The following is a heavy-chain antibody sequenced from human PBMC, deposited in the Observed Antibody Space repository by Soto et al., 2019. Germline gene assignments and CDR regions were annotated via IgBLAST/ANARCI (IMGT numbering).Heavy chain of an antibody. CDR3: ANVTSSEFLLSFDY. V-gene: IGHV3-23*01. Sequence: GGSLRLSCLASGFPSSTYGFSAYAMTWVRQPPGKGLEWVSVITGSGSHSYYADSVKGRFTISRDNTRNTLFLQMDSLRADDAAVYFCANVTSSEFLLSFDYSGPAPLLTVSS. J-gene: IGHJ4*01. CDR2: ITGSGSHS. D-gene: IGHD3-10*01. CDR1: GFPSSTYGFSAYA.